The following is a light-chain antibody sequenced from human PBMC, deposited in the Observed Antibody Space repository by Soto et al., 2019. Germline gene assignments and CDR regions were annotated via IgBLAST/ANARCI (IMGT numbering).Light chain of an antibody. CDR1: SSNIGSNT. V-gene: IGLV1-44*01. J-gene: IGLJ1*01. CDR3: SSYASSGTLV. Sequence: QSVLTQPPSASGTPGQRVTISCSGSSSNIGSNTVNWYQQLPGTAPKLLMYSNNQRPSGVPDRLSGSKSGTSASLAISGLQAEDEADYYCSSYASSGTLVFGTGTKLTVL. CDR2: SNN.